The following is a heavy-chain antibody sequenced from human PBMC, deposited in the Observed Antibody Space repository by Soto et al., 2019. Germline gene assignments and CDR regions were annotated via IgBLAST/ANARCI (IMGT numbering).Heavy chain of an antibody. J-gene: IGHJ4*02. CDR1: GDTFSFYT. CDR3: AASYGSGYRAFDY. CDR2: INPIVSMA. V-gene: IGHV1-69*02. Sequence: QVQLVQSGTVVKKPGSSVKVSCKASGDTFSFYTINWVRQAPGLGLEWVGRINPIVSMANYAQKFQGRVSMTADKSTSTAYMELRSLRSAATAMYFCAASYGSGYRAFDYWGQGALVIVSS. D-gene: IGHD3-10*01.